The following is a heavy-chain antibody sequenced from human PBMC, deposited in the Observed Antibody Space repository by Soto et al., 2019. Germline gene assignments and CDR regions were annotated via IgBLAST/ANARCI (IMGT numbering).Heavy chain of an antibody. CDR1: GFTFTNYW. CDR2: INSDGSVS. V-gene: IGHV3-74*01. D-gene: IGHD2-15*01. J-gene: IGHJ6*03. Sequence: VKLVESGGGLVQPGGSLRLSCAASGFTFTNYWMYGVRQAPGKGLEWVSRINSDGSVSSYADSVKGRLTISRDNVKNTLYLQMNSLRSEDTVVYYCARGDCVGGTCYSLAGYFYYYMEVWGKATTVTVFS. CDR3: ARGDCVGGTCYSLAGYFYYYMEV.